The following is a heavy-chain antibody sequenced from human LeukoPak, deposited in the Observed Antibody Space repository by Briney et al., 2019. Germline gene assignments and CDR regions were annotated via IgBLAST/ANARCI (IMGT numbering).Heavy chain of an antibody. CDR2: INWNGGST. V-gene: IGHV3-20*01. CDR3: ARATYGSGSYYPQYDY. J-gene: IGHJ4*02. Sequence: GGSLRLSCAASGFTFDDYGMSWVRQAPGKGLEWVSGINWNGGSTGYADSVKGRFTISRDNAKNSLYLQMNSLRAEDTALYHCARATYGSGSYYPQYDYWGQGTLVTVSS. D-gene: IGHD3-10*01. CDR1: GFTFDDYG.